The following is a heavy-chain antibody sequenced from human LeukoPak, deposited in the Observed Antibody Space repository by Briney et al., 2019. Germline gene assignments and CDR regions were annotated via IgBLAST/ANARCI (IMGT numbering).Heavy chain of an antibody. CDR1: GFTFSSYA. CDR3: AGHFGAWHYFDY. V-gene: IGHV3-30*04. D-gene: IGHD3-3*01. Sequence: GGSLRLSCAASGFTFSSYAIHWVRQAPGKGLEWVALISHDGSTKYSTDSVKGRFTISRDNSKNTLYLQMNSLRPEDTAVYYCAGHFGAWHYFDYWGQGTLVTVSS. J-gene: IGHJ4*02. CDR2: ISHDGSTK.